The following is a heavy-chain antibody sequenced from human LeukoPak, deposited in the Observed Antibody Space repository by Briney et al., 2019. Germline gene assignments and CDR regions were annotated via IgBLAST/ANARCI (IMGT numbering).Heavy chain of an antibody. J-gene: IGHJ4*02. CDR2: ISYDGSNK. CDR1: GFTFSSVA. D-gene: IGHD2-8*01. CDR3: ARAGYCTNGVCRKYYFDY. Sequence: GGSLRLSCAASGFTFSSVAMHWVRQAPGKGLEWVAVISYDGSNKYYADSVKGRFTISRDNSKNTLYLQMNSLRAEDTAVYYCARAGYCTNGVCRKYYFDYWGQGTLVTVSS. V-gene: IGHV3-30*04.